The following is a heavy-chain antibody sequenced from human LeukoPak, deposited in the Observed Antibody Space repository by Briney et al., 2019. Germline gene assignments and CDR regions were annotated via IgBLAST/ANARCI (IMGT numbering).Heavy chain of an antibody. Sequence: AGGSLRLSCAASGFTFSSYAMSWVRQAPGKGLEWVSAISGSGGSTYYADSVKGRFTISRDNSKNTLYLQMNSLRAEDTAVYHCAKGDQVLSSNYFDYWGQGTLVTVSS. CDR2: ISGSGGST. D-gene: IGHD2-2*01. J-gene: IGHJ4*02. CDR1: GFTFSSYA. CDR3: AKGDQVLSSNYFDY. V-gene: IGHV3-23*01.